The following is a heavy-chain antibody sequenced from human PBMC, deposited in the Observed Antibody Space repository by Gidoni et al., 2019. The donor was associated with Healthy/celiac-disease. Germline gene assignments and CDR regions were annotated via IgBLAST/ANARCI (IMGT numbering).Heavy chain of an antibody. Sequence: WVANIKQDGSEKYYVDSVKGRFTISRDNAKNSLYLQMNSLRAEDTAVYYCARDGYGSGSYYNYYYYGMDVWGQGTTVTVSS. CDR3: ARDGYGSGSYYNYYYYGMDV. CDR2: IKQDGSEK. V-gene: IGHV3-7*01. J-gene: IGHJ6*02. D-gene: IGHD3-10*01.